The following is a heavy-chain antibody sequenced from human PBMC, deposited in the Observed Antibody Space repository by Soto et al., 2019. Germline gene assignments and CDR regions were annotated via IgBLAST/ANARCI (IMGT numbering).Heavy chain of an antibody. CDR3: ASPARYSGYDARWNDAFDI. CDR2: INPSGGST. CDR1: GYTFTSYY. V-gene: IGHV1-46*03. Sequence: QVQLVQSGAEVKKPGASVKVSCKASGYTFTSYYMHWVRQAPGQGLEWMGIINPSGGSTSYAQKFQGRVTMTRDTSTSTVYMELSSLRSEDTAVYYCASPARYSGYDARWNDAFDIWGQGTMVTVSS. D-gene: IGHD5-12*01. J-gene: IGHJ3*02.